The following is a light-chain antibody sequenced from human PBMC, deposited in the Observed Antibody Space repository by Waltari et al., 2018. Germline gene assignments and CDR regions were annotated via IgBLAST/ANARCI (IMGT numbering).Light chain of an antibody. CDR2: VAF. V-gene: IGLV2-11*01. J-gene: IGLJ2*01. Sequence: QSALTQPRSVSGSPGQSVTFSCTGTSNDVGAYNHVSWYQQSPGTAPNLIVYVAFNRPAGVPDGFSCSKSGNTASLAISGLQAADEADYYCCSYAGTYTVLFGGGTKLTVL. CDR1: SNDVGAYNH. CDR3: CSYAGTYTVL.